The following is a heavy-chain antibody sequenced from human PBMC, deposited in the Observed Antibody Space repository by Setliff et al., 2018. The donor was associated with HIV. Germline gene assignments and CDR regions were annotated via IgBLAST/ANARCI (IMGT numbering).Heavy chain of an antibody. CDR1: GYTFTSYA. J-gene: IGHJ6*03. CDR2: INAGNGNT. V-gene: IGHV1-3*01. D-gene: IGHD1-26*01. CDR3: ATDREKWEGYYKYYYMDV. Sequence: ASVKVSCKASGYTFTSYAMHWVRQAPGQRLEWMGWINAGNGNTKYSQKFQGRVTITRDTSASTAYMELSSLRSEDTAVYYCATDREKWEGYYKYYYMDVWGKGTKVTVSS.